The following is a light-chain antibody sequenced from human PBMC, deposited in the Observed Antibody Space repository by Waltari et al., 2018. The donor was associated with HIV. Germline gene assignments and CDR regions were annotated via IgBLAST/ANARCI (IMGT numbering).Light chain of an antibody. CDR3: AAWDDSLSGWV. J-gene: IGLJ3*02. CDR1: SSNIESNY. V-gene: IGLV1-47*01. Sequence: QSVLTQPPSASGTPGQRVTISCSGSSSNIESNYVYWYQQLPGTAPKLLIYRNNQLPSGVPDRFSGSKAGTSASLAISGLRSEDEADYYCAAWDDSLSGWVFGGGTKLTVL. CDR2: RNN.